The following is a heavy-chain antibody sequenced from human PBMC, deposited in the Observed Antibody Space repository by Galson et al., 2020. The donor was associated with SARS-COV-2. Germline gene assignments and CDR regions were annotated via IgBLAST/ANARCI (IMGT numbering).Heavy chain of an antibody. Sequence: GGSLRLSCVASGFIFGDYAMHWVRQGPGKGLEWISGITWNSVDIGYADSVKGRFTISRDNAKKSLYLQMNSLTTEDTALYYCVKDARGDYYGLDVWGQGTTVTVSS. CDR1: GFIFGDYA. D-gene: IGHD3-10*01. CDR3: VKDARGDYYGLDV. CDR2: ITWNSVDI. V-gene: IGHV3-9*01. J-gene: IGHJ6*02.